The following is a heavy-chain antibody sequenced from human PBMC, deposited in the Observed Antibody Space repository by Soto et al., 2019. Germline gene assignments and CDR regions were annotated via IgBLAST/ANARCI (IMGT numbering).Heavy chain of an antibody. Sequence: GGSLRLSCAASGFSVSGSYMGWVRQAPGKGLEWVSVIYRGGGTYYVDSVKGRFTISRDNSENTLYLQMNSLRADDTAVYYCAKDLHWFAMDVWGQGTTVPVSS. CDR3: AKDLHWFAMDV. CDR2: IYRGGGT. D-gene: IGHD3-10*01. CDR1: GFSVSGSY. V-gene: IGHV3-53*01. J-gene: IGHJ6*02.